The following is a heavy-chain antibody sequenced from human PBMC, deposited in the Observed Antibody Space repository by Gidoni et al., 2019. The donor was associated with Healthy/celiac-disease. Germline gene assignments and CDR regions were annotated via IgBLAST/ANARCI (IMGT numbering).Heavy chain of an antibody. CDR3: ASDTLGNWNDVGFDY. J-gene: IGHJ4*02. CDR2: IIPIIGIA. D-gene: IGHD1-1*01. CDR1: GGTFSSYA. Sequence: QVQLVQSGAAVKKPGSSVKVSCKASGGTFSSYAISWVRQAPGQGLEWMGRIIPIIGIANYAQKFQGRVTITADKSTSTAYMELSSLRSEDTAVYYCASDTLGNWNDVGFDYWGQGTLVTVSS. V-gene: IGHV1-69*04.